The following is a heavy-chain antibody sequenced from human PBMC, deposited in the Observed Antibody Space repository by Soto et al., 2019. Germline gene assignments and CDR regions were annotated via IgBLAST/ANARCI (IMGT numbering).Heavy chain of an antibody. V-gene: IGHV1-2*02. CDR3: GRGRSGEGVVFY. D-gene: IGHD3-3*01. CDR1: GYTFTGYY. J-gene: IGHJ4*02. CDR2: IGPNSGGT. Sequence: QVQLVQSGAEVKKSGASVKVSCKASGYTFTGYYIHWVRQAPGQGLEWMGEIGPNSGGTRYAPKFQGRVTMTRDTSISTVYMELSNLSPDDTAVYYCGRGRSGEGVVFYWGQGTLVTVYS.